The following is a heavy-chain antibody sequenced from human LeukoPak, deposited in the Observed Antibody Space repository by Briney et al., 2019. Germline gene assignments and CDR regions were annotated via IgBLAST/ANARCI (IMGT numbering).Heavy chain of an antibody. D-gene: IGHD5-12*01. J-gene: IGHJ4*02. CDR3: AKDSIVATITGFFDY. CDR2: IWYDGSNK. V-gene: IGHV3-33*06. CDR1: GFTFSSYG. Sequence: PGGSLRLSCAASGFTFSSYGMHWVRRAPGKGLEWVAVIWYDGSNKYYADSVKGRFTISRDNSKNTLYLQMNSLRAEDTAVYYCAKDSIVATITGFFDYWGQGTLVTVSS.